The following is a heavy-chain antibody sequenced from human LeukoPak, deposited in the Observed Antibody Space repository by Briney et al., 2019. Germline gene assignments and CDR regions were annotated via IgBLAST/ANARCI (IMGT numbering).Heavy chain of an antibody. Sequence: GLSLRLSCAASGSTFSSYSMNWVRQPPGKWLEWISYISSSSSPIYYAGSVKGRFTTSRGNAKNSLYLQMSSLRVEDTAFYYCAKDNRRHYTSGPNPDSLHWGQGALVTVSS. CDR2: ISSSSSPI. V-gene: IGHV3-48*04. CDR3: AKDNRRHYTSGPNPDSLH. D-gene: IGHD6-19*01. J-gene: IGHJ4*02. CDR1: GSTFSSYS.